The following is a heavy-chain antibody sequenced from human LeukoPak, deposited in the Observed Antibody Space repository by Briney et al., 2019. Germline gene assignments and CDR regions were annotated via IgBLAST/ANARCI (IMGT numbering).Heavy chain of an antibody. CDR3: AKGSSSWLDSFDY. D-gene: IGHD6-13*01. J-gene: IGHJ4*02. Sequence: GGSLRLSCAASGFTFSRYSMNWVRQAPGKGLEWVAFIRYDGSNKYYADSVKGRFTISRDNSKNTLYLQMNSLRAEDTAVYYCAKGSSSWLDSFDYWGQGTLVTVSS. CDR1: GFTFSRYS. CDR2: IRYDGSNK. V-gene: IGHV3-30*02.